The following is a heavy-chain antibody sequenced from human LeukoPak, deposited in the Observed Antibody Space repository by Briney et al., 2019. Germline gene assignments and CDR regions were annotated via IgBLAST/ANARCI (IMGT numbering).Heavy chain of an antibody. V-gene: IGHV3-23*01. D-gene: IGHD5-18*01. Sequence: GGSLTLSCAASGFTFSSYAMSWVRQAPGKGLEWLSTISGSGGSTYYADSVKGRFTISRDNSKNTLYLQMNSLRAEDTAVYYCAKDGIRGYSYGFAYFDYWGQGTLVTVSS. CDR3: AKDGIRGYSYGFAYFDY. CDR1: GFTFSSYA. CDR2: ISGSGGST. J-gene: IGHJ4*02.